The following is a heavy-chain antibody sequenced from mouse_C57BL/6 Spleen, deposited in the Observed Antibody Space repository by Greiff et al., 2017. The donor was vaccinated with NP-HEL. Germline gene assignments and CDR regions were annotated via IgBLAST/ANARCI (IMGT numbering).Heavy chain of an antibody. V-gene: IGHV5-16*01. J-gene: IGHJ2*01. D-gene: IGHD2-4*01. CDR2: INYDGSST. Sequence: EVQLQESEGGLVQPGSSMKLSCTASGFTFSDYYMAWVRQVPEKGLEWVANINYDGSSTYYLDSLKSRFIISRDNAKNILYLQMSSLKSEDTATYYCAKERGYYDYDEGFDYWGQGTTLTVSS. CDR1: GFTFSDYY. CDR3: AKERGYYDYDEGFDY.